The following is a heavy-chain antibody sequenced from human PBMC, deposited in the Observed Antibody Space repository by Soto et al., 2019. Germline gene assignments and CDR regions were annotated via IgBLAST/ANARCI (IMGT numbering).Heavy chain of an antibody. D-gene: IGHD3-22*01. J-gene: IGHJ4*02. CDR2: IYYSGST. CDR3: AGIYDSSGYFDYYFDY. CDR1: GGSISSYY. V-gene: IGHV4-59*01. Sequence: PSETLSLTCTVSGGSISSYYWSWIRQPPGKGLEWIGYIYYSGSTNYNPSLKSRVTISVDTSKNQFSLKLSSVTAADTAVYYCAGIYDSSGYFDYYFDYWGQGTLVTVSS.